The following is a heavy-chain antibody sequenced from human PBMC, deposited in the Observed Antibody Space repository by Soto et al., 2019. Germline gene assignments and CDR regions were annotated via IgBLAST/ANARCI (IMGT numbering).Heavy chain of an antibody. CDR3: ARPVEMATISRSYLFY. Sequence: KVSCKASGGTFSSYAINWVRQAPGQGLEWMGGIIPIFGTANYAQKFQGRVTITADESTSTAYMELSSLRSEDTAVYYCARPVEMATISRSYLFYWGQGTLVTVSS. J-gene: IGHJ4*02. CDR1: GGTFSSYA. V-gene: IGHV1-69*01. D-gene: IGHD5-12*01. CDR2: IIPIFGTA.